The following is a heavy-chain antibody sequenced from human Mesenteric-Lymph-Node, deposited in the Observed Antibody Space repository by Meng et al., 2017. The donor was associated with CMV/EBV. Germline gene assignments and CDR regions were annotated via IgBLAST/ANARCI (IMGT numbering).Heavy chain of an antibody. J-gene: IGHJ4*02. V-gene: IGHV4-39*07. CDR1: GGSISSSSYY. D-gene: IGHD3-3*01. CDR2: IYYSGST. Sequence: GSLRLSCTVSGGSISSSSYYWGWIRQPPGKGLEWIGSIYYSGSTYYNPSLKSRVTISVDTSKNQFSLKLRSVTAADTAVYYCARALRQYDDFWSGYYTPFDYWGQGTLVTVSS. CDR3: ARALRQYDDFWSGYYTPFDY.